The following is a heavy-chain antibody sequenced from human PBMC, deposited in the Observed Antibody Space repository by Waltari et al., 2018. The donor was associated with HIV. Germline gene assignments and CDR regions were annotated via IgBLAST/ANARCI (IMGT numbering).Heavy chain of an antibody. CDR3: TRGGSGSYRTALSI. V-gene: IGHV4-34*02. CDR1: GASFRGYY. CDR2: INHSGNV. J-gene: IGHJ4*02. D-gene: IGHD3-10*01. Sequence: QVQLQQSGAGLLKPSETLSLTCDVYGASFRGYYWSWVRQAPGKGLEWIGEINHSGNVNYSPSLKSRVTISEDASKNYFSLKLNSVTAADTATYFCTRGGSGSYRTALSIWGQGTLVIVSS.